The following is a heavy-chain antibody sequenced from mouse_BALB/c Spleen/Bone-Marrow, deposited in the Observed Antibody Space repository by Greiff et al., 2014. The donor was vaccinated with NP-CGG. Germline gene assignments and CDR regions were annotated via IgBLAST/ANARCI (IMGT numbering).Heavy chain of an antibody. CDR2: ISPSDNYT. J-gene: IGHJ2*01. CDR3: TISGTMITTWVDY. CDR1: GYTFTSYW. V-gene: IGHV1-69*02. Sequence: QVQLQQSGAELVRPGASVKLSCKASGYTFTSYWISRMKQRPGQGLEWIGNISPSDNYTNYNQKFKDWATLTVDKSSSTAYMQLSSPTSEDSAVYYCTISGTMITTWVDYWGQGTTLTVSS. D-gene: IGHD2-4*01.